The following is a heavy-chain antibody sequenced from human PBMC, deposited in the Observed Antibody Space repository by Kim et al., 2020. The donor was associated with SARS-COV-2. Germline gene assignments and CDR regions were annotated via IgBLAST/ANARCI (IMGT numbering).Heavy chain of an antibody. J-gene: IGHJ5*02. CDR1: GGSFSGYY. D-gene: IGHD2-2*01. CDR3: ARGYQLLWGGWFDP. V-gene: IGHV4-34*01. Sequence: SETLSLTCAVYGGSFSGYYWSWIRQPPGKGLEWIGEINHSGSTNYNPSLKSRVTISVDTSKNQFSLKLSSVTVADTAVYHCARGYQLLWGGWFDPWGQGT. CDR2: INHSGST.